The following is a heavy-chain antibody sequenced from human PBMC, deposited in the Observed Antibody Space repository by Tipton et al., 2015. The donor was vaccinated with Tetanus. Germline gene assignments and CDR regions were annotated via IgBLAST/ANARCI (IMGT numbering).Heavy chain of an antibody. Sequence: TLSLTCTVSGGSISDKKYYWGWIRQPPGKGLEWIASIYFKGDTYYSPTLKSRVTIAVDTSKNQFSLRLTSVTAADTAVYYCARANNDFPKKGPFDSWGQGSLVIVSS. D-gene: IGHD3-3*01. V-gene: IGHV4-39*07. CDR2: IYFKGDT. CDR3: ARANNDFPKKGPFDS. J-gene: IGHJ4*02. CDR1: GGSISDKKYY.